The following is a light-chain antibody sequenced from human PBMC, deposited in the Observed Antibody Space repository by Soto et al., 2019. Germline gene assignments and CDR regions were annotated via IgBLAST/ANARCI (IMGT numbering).Light chain of an antibody. V-gene: IGLV4-69*01. CDR1: SGHSSYA. CDR2: LNSDGSH. J-gene: IGLJ2*01. CDR3: QTWGTGIPPVV. Sequence: QSVLTQSPSASASLGASVKLTCTLSSGHSSYAIAWRQQQPEKGPRYLMKLNSDGSHSKGDGIPDRFSGSSSGAERYLTISSLQSEDEADYYCQTWGTGIPPVVFGGGTKLTVL.